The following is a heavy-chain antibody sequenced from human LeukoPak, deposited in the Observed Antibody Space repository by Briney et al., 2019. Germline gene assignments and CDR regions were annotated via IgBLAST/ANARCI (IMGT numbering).Heavy chain of an antibody. CDR1: GFTFSNYA. J-gene: IGHJ4*02. V-gene: IGHV3-30*04. Sequence: PGGSLRLSCAASGFTFSNYAMHWVRQAPGKGLEWVAVISYAGSYTYFADSVKGRFTISTDSSKNTLYLQMNSLRPEDTAVYYCARDRVPYSNGRYIGYWGQGTLVTVSS. CDR2: ISYAGSYT. CDR3: ARDRVPYSNGRYIGY. D-gene: IGHD6-19*01.